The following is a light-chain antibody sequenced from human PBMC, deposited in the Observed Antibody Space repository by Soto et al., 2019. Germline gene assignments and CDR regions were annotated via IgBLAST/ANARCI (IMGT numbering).Light chain of an antibody. CDR2: EVS. Sequence: VMTQTPLSLSVTPGQPASISCKSSQSLLHITGETFLFWYLQKPGQSPQLLIYEVSTRVSGVPDRFSGSGSGTDFTLEISRVETDDVGIYYCMQSTQLPPTFGQGTRLE. V-gene: IGKV2D-29*02. CDR1: QSLLHITGETF. J-gene: IGKJ5*01. CDR3: MQSTQLPPT.